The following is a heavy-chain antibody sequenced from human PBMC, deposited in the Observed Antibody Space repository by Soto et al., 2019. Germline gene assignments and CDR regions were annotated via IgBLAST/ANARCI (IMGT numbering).Heavy chain of an antibody. Sequence: ESGGGLVKPGGSLRLSCAASGFTFSSYSMNWVRQAPGKGLEWVSSISSSSSYIYYADSVKGRFTISRDNAKNSLYLQMNSLRAEDTAVYYCASSPLVVVAAASFDYWGQGTLVTVSS. J-gene: IGHJ4*02. V-gene: IGHV3-21*01. CDR3: ASSPLVVVAAASFDY. CDR2: ISSSSSYI. CDR1: GFTFSSYS. D-gene: IGHD2-15*01.